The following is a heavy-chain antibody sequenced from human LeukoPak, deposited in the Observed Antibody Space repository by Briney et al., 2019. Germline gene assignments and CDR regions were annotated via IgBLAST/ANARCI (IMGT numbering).Heavy chain of an antibody. D-gene: IGHD2-15*01. CDR3: VRGGLRHFDP. J-gene: IGHJ5*02. Sequence: PGGSLRLSRAASGFTFSSYAMHWVRQAPGKGLEWVASMKEDGSVIEYVDSVKGRFTISRDNAKNSLFLQMNSLRADDTALYYCVRGGLRHFDPWGQGTLVTVSS. V-gene: IGHV3-7*01. CDR2: MKEDGSVI. CDR1: GFTFSSYA.